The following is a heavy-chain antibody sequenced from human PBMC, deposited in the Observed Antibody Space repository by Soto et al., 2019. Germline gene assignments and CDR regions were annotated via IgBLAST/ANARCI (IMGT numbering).Heavy chain of an antibody. V-gene: IGHV3-23*01. CDR2: ISGSGGST. Sequence: GGSLRLSCAASGFTFSSYAMSWVRQAPGKGLEWVSAISGSGGSTYYADSVKGRFTISRDNSKNTLYLQMNSLRAEDTAVYYCAKRSVDYSNLGDYYYYYMDVWGKGTTVTVSS. CDR1: GFTFSSYA. D-gene: IGHD4-4*01. CDR3: AKRSVDYSNLGDYYYYYMDV. J-gene: IGHJ6*03.